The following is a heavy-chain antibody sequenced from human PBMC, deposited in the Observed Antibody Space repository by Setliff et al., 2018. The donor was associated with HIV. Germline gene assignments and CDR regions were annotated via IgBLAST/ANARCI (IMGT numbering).Heavy chain of an antibody. D-gene: IGHD4-17*01. CDR2: IHFSGTT. V-gene: IGHV4-59*08. Sequence: SETLSLTCSVSGGSIDSYYWSWIRQPPGKGLEWIGNIHFSGTTNYNPSFKSRVTMSADTSKNQFSLELRSVTATDTAVYYCARQNRGGRTVMTRGAFDNWGQGTLVTVSS. CDR3: ARQNRGGRTVMTRGAFDN. J-gene: IGHJ4*02. CDR1: GGSIDSYY.